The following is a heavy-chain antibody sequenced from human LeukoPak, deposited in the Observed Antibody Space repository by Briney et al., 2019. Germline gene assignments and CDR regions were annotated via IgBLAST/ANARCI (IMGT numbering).Heavy chain of an antibody. V-gene: IGHV6-1*01. CDR3: ARSLQMTTVTTSGFDY. CDR1: GDSVSSNSAA. CDR2: TYYRSKWYN. J-gene: IGHJ4*02. Sequence: SQTLSLTCAISGDSVSSNSAAWNWIRQSPSRGLEWLGRTYYRSKWYNDYAVSVKSRITINPDTSKNQFSLQLNSVTSEDTAVYYCARSLQMTTVTTSGFDYWGQGTLVTVSS. D-gene: IGHD4-11*01.